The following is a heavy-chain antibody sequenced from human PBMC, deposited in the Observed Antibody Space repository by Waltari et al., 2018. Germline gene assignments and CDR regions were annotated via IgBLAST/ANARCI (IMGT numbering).Heavy chain of an antibody. J-gene: IGHJ6*03. CDR1: GFTFSSYA. CDR3: AKDSGDYCTNGVCYPYYYYYYMDV. D-gene: IGHD2-8*01. V-gene: IGHV3-23*01. Sequence: EVQLLESGGGLVQPGGSLRLSCAASGFTFSSYAMSWVRQAPGTGLDWVSAISGSGGSTYYADSVKGRFTISRDNSKNTLYLQMNSLRAEDTAVYYCAKDSGDYCTNGVCYPYYYYYYMDVWGKGTTVTVSS. CDR2: ISGSGGST.